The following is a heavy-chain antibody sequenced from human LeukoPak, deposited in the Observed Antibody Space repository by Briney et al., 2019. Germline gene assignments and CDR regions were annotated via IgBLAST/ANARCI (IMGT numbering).Heavy chain of an antibody. CDR1: GLTFSSYA. CDR2: ISGSGGST. D-gene: IGHD4-17*01. Sequence: GGSLRLSCAASGLTFSSYAMSWVRQAPGKGLEWVSAISGSGGSTYYADSVKGRFTISRDNSKNTLYLQMNSLRAEDTAVYYCAKAQYGVPYFDYWGQGTLVTVSS. V-gene: IGHV3-23*01. J-gene: IGHJ4*02. CDR3: AKAQYGVPYFDY.